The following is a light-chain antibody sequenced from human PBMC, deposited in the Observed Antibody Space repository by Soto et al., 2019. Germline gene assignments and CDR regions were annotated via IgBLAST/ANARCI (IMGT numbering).Light chain of an antibody. CDR1: SGHSSYA. CDR2: LSSDGSH. V-gene: IGLV4-69*02. Sequence: QPVLTQSPSASASLGASVKLTCTLSSGHSSYAIAWHQLQPEKGPRFLMNLSSDGSHSNGDGIPDRFSGSSSGAERYLTISSLQSEDEADYYCQTWGTGIWAFGGGTKLTVL. CDR3: QTWGTGIWA. J-gene: IGLJ3*02.